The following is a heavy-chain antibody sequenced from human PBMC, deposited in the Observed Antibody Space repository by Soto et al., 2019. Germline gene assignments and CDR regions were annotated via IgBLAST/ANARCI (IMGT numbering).Heavy chain of an antibody. CDR3: ARGRRYCSSTSCYKRDWFDP. V-gene: IGHV4-34*01. J-gene: IGHJ5*02. Sequence: KPSETLSLTCAVYGGSFSGYYWSWIRQPPGKGLEWIGEINHSGSTNYNPSLKSRVTISVDTSKNQFSLKLSSVTAADTAVYYCARGRRYCSSTSCYKRDWFDPWGQGTLVTVSS. CDR1: GGSFSGYY. D-gene: IGHD2-2*02. CDR2: INHSGST.